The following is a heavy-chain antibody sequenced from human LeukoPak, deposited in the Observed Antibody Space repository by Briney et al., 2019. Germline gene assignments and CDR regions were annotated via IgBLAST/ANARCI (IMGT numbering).Heavy chain of an antibody. CDR1: GFTFSSYA. CDR3: ARDSRQWCYDY. J-gene: IGHJ4*02. V-gene: IGHV3-30-3*01. CDR2: ISYDGSNK. Sequence: PGRSLRLSCAASGFTFSSYAMHWVRQAPGKGLEWVAVISYDGSNKYYADSVKGRFTISRDNSKNTLYLQMNSLRAEDTAVYYCARDSRQWCYDYWGQGTLVTVSS. D-gene: IGHD4/OR15-4a*01.